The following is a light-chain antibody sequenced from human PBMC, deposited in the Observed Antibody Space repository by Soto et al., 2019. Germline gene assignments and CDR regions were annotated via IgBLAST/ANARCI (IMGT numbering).Light chain of an antibody. CDR2: AAS. CDR3: QQGDSFPIT. V-gene: IGKV1-12*01. Sequence: DIQMTQSPSSVSASVGDTVTITCRASESISSWLAWYQQKPGTVRKLMIYAASSLQSGVPSRFSGSGAGTEFTLTITSMQPEDFGTYYCQQGDSFPITLGQGTRLEIK. CDR1: ESISSW. J-gene: IGKJ5*01.